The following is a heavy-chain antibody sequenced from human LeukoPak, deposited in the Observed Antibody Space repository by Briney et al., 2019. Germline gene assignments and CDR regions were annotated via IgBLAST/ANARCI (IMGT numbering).Heavy chain of an antibody. V-gene: IGHV3-23*01. J-gene: IGHJ4*02. CDR2: IRGSGDST. CDR1: GFTFSSYG. CDR3: AKGRSGWLQDFDY. Sequence: GGSLRLSCGASGFTFSSYGMRWVRQAPGKGLEWVSGIRGSGDSTYYADSVKGRFTISRDNSKNTLYLQRNSLRAEDAAVYYWAKGRSGWLQDFDYWGQGTLVTVSS. D-gene: IGHD5-24*01.